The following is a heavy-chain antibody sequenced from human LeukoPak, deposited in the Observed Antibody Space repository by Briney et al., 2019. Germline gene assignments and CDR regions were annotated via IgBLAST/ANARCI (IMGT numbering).Heavy chain of an antibody. D-gene: IGHD3-16*01. J-gene: IGHJ4*02. CDR2: ISSLSGTI. CDR1: GFTFSSYS. V-gene: IGHV3-48*01. Sequence: GGSLSLSCAAPGFTFSSYSMNWVRQAPGKGLEGVSYISSLSGTINYADSVKGRFIISRDNAKNSMFLQMNSLRAEDTAVYYCVRDQGGAVSYWGQGTLVTVSS. CDR3: VRDQGGAVSY.